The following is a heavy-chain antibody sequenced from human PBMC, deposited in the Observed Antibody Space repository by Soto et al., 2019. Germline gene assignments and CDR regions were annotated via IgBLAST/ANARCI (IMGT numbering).Heavy chain of an antibody. Sequence: EVHLVESGGGLVQPGGSLRLSCAASEFTFSQHWMSWVRQALGKGLEWVADIKPDGIEKYYVDSVNGRFTISRDNAKKSVYLQLHSLGGEGTAVYYCARRHSGSDYWGQGTLVTVSS. D-gene: IGHD2-15*01. CDR3: ARRHSGSDY. CDR2: IKPDGIEK. J-gene: IGHJ4*02. V-gene: IGHV3-7*01. CDR1: EFTFSQHW.